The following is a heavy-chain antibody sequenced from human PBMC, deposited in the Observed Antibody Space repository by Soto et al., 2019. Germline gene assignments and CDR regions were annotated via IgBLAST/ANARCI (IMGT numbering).Heavy chain of an antibody. CDR3: ARNYYDSSGYHIGSWFDP. V-gene: IGHV3-33*01. CDR2: IWYDGSNK. CDR1: GFTFSSYG. D-gene: IGHD3-22*01. J-gene: IGHJ5*02. Sequence: QVQLVESGGGVVQPGRSLRLSCAASGFTFSSYGMHWVRQAPGKGLEWVAVIWYDGSNKYYADSVKCRFTISRDNSKNTLYLQMNSLRAEDTAVYYCARNYYDSSGYHIGSWFDPWGQGTLVTVSS.